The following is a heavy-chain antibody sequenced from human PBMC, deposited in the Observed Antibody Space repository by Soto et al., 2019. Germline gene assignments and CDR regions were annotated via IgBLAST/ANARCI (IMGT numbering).Heavy chain of an antibody. D-gene: IGHD5-12*01. CDR1: GYSFTSYW. CDR3: ARHSSLYSGYDSYYHYGMDV. J-gene: IGHJ6*02. CDR2: IDPSDSYT. V-gene: IGHV5-10-1*01. Sequence: GESLKISCKGSGYSFTSYWISWVRQMPGKGLEWMGRIDPSDSYTNYSPSFQGHVTISADKSISTAYLQWSSLKASDTAMYYCARHSSLYSGYDSYYHYGMDVWGQGTTVTVSS.